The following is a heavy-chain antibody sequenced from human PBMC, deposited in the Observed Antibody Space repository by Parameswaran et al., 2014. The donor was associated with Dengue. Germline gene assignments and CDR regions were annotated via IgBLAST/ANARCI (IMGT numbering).Heavy chain of an antibody. CDR3: ARAYDFWSGYSGMVWFDP. CDR2: IYPGDSDT. V-gene: IGHV5-51*01. D-gene: IGHD3-3*01. J-gene: IGHJ5*02. Sequence: VRQMPGKGLEWMGIIYPGDSDTRYSPSFQGQVTISADKSISTAYLQWSSLKASDTAMYYCARAYDFWSGYSGMVWFDPWGQGTLVTVSS.